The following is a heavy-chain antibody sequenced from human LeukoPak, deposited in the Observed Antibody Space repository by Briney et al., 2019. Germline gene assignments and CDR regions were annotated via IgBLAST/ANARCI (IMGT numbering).Heavy chain of an antibody. CDR2: ISGSGGST. J-gene: IGHJ4*02. Sequence: PGGSLRLSCAASGFTFSSYATSWVRQAPGKGLEWASAISGSGGSTYYADSVKGRFTISRDNSKNTLYLQMNSLRAEDTAVYYCAKDDRSGSLYYFDYWGQGTLVTVSS. CDR1: GFTFSSYA. CDR3: AKDDRSGSLYYFDY. V-gene: IGHV3-23*01. D-gene: IGHD3-10*01.